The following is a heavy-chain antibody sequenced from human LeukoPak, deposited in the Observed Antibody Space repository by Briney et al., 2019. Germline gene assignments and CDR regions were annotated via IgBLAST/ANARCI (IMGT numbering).Heavy chain of an antibody. CDR1: GFPLSSYS. CDR2: ISSSSSSI. V-gene: IGHV3-48*01. Sequence: PGGSQSLSCAASGFPLSSYSINWVRQAPGKGLEWVSYISSSSSSIYYADSVKGRFTISRDNAENSLYLQINSLRAEDTAVYYCARYSPSLAYWGQGGLLTVSS. D-gene: IGHD2-2*01. CDR3: ARYSPSLAY. J-gene: IGHJ4*02.